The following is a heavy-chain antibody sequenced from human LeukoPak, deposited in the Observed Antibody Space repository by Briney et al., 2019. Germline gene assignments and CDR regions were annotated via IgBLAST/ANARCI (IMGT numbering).Heavy chain of an antibody. CDR3: ARAYPQTGTPDY. CDR2: IYYSGST. Sequence: SETLSLTCTVSGGSISSSSYYWGWIRQPPGKGLEWIGSIYYSGSTYYNPSLKSRVTISVDTSKNQFSLKLSSVTAADTAVYYCARAYPQTGTPDYWGQGTLVTVSS. D-gene: IGHD1-1*01. J-gene: IGHJ4*02. V-gene: IGHV4-39*01. CDR1: GGSISSSSYY.